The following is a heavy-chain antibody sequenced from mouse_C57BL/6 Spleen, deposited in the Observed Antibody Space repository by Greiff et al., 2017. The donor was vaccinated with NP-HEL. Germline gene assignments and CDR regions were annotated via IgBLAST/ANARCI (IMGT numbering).Heavy chain of an antibody. V-gene: IGHV1-69*01. CDR1: GYTFTSYW. J-gene: IGHJ4*01. CDR3: ARRGGYDQYYYAMDY. CDR2: IDPSDSYT. Sequence: QVQLQQPGAELVMPGASVKLSCKASGYTFTSYWMHWVKQRPGQGLEWIGEIDPSDSYTNYNQKFKGKSTLTVDKSSSTAYMQLSSLTSEDSAVYYCARRGGYDQYYYAMDYWGQGTSVTVSS. D-gene: IGHD2-2*01.